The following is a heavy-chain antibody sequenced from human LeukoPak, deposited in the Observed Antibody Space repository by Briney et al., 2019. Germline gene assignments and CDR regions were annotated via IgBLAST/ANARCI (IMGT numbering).Heavy chain of an antibody. CDR3: ARDYYDSSGQRFDP. CDR2: ISAYNGNT. Sequence: ASVKVSCKASGYTFTSYGISWVRQAPGQGPEWMGWISAYNGNTNYTQKLQGRVTMTTDTSTSTAYMELRSLRSDDTAVYYCARDYYDSSGQRFDPWGQGTLVTVSS. CDR1: GYTFTSYG. D-gene: IGHD3-22*01. J-gene: IGHJ5*02. V-gene: IGHV1-18*01.